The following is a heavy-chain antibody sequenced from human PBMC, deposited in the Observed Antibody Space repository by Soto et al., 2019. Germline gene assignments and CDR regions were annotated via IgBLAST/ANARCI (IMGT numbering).Heavy chain of an antibody. CDR3: ASSLYDFWSGYPFDP. Sequence: ASVKVSCKASGYTFTGYYMHWVRQAPGQGLEWMGWINPNSGGTNYAQKFQGRVTMTRDTSISTAYMELSRLRSDDTAVYYCASSLYDFWSGYPFDPWGKGTLVTVSS. CDR1: GYTFTGYY. D-gene: IGHD3-3*01. CDR2: INPNSGGT. J-gene: IGHJ5*02. V-gene: IGHV1-2*02.